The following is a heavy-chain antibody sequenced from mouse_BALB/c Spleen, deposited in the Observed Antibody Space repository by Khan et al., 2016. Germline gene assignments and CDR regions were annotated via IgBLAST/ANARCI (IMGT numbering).Heavy chain of an antibody. CDR1: GFTFNTYA. J-gene: IGHJ4*01. V-gene: IGHV10-1*02. Sequence: EVQLVESGGGLVQPKGSLKLSCTASGFTFNTYAMNWVRQAPGKGLEWVARIRSKSNNYATYYADSVKDRFTISRDDSQSMLYLQMNNLKTEDTAMYYCVRVDYAMDYWGQGTSVTVSS. D-gene: IGHD2-4*01. CDR3: VRVDYAMDY. CDR2: IRSKSNNYAT.